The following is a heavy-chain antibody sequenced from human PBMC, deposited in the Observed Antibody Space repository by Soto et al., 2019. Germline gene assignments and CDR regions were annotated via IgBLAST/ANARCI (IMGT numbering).Heavy chain of an antibody. D-gene: IGHD2-15*01. CDR3: AKDQDIVVVGAATEYYFDY. V-gene: IGHV3-30*18. J-gene: IGHJ4*02. CDR1: GFTFGIYG. CDR2: MSYDGSNK. Sequence: GGSLRLSCAASGFTFGIYGMHWVRQAPGKGLEWVAVMSYDGSNKYYADSVKGRFTISRDNSKNTLYLQMNSLRAEDTAVYYCAKDQDIVVVGAATEYYFDYWGQGTLVTVSS.